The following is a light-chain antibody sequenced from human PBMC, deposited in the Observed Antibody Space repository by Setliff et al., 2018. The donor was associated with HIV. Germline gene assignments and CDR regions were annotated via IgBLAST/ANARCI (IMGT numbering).Light chain of an antibody. CDR1: SSDVGGYNY. J-gene: IGLJ1*01. V-gene: IGLV2-11*01. Sequence: QSALTQPRSVSGSPGQSVTISCTGTSSDVGGYNYVSWYQRHPGKAPKLMIYDVSKRPSGVPDHFSGSKSGNTASLTISGLQAEDEADYYCCSYAGSYTFVFGTGTKVTVL. CDR2: DVS. CDR3: CSYAGSYTFV.